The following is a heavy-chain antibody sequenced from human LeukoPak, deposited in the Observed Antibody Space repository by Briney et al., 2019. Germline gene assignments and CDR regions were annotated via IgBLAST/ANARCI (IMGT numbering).Heavy chain of an antibody. Sequence: SETLSLTCTVSGGSISSGGYYWSWIRQYPGKGLEWIGYIYYSGSTYYNPSLKSRVTISVDTSKNQFSLKLSSVTAADTAVYYCASSCHSSTSCHNWFDPWGQGTLVTVSS. J-gene: IGHJ5*02. V-gene: IGHV4-31*03. CDR3: ASSCHSSTSCHNWFDP. CDR2: IYYSGST. CDR1: GGSISSGGYY. D-gene: IGHD2-2*01.